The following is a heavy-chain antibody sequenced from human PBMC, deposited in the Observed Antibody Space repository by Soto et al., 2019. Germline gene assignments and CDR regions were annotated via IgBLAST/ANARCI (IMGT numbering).Heavy chain of an antibody. Sequence: EVQLLESGGGWVQPGGSLRLSCAASGFTFSSYAMSWVRQAPGKGLEWVSSINAVDEYTKYADSVEGRFTISRDNPKNTVYLQMNSLRAEYTAVYYWAKNFYFDSWCQGTLVTVSP. CDR3: AKNFYFDS. CDR1: GFTFSSYA. J-gene: IGHJ4*02. CDR2: INAVDEYT. V-gene: IGHV3-23*01.